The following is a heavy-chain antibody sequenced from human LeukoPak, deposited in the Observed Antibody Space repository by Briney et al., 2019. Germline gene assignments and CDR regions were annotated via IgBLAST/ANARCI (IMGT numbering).Heavy chain of an antibody. CDR3: ARSRAGYSSGWYTPHDAFDI. D-gene: IGHD6-19*01. J-gene: IGHJ3*02. Sequence: PSETLSLTCTVSGYSISSGYYWGWIRQPPGKGLEWIGSIYHSGSTYYNPSLKSRVSISVDTSKKQFSLNLRSVTAADTAVYYCARSRAGYSSGWYTPHDAFDIWGQGTMVTVSS. CDR2: IYHSGST. V-gene: IGHV4-38-2*02. CDR1: GYSISSGYY.